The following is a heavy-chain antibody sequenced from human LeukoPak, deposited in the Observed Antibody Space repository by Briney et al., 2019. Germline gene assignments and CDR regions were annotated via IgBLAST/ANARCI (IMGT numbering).Heavy chain of an antibody. J-gene: IGHJ4*02. CDR3: ARGGTGHLDY. CDR2: IYHSGST. D-gene: IGHD7-27*01. Sequence: PSGTLSLTCGVSGDSISSTNWWSWVRQPPGKGLEWTGEIYHSGSTNYNPSLKSRLTISVDKSKNQFFLKITSVTAADTAVYYCARGGTGHLDYWGQGTLVTVSS. CDR1: GDSISSTNW. V-gene: IGHV4-4*02.